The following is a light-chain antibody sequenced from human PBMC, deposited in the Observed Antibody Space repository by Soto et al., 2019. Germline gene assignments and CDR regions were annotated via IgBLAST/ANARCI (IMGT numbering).Light chain of an antibody. CDR3: QQRSNWPLT. CDR1: QSVSSY. CDR2: DAS. Sequence: EIVLTQSPATLSLSPGERATLSCRASQSVSSYLAWYQQKPGQAPRLLIYDASNRATGIPARFSGSGSATDLTLTISRLEPEDFAVYYCQQRSNWPLTFGGGTKVEIK. J-gene: IGKJ4*01. V-gene: IGKV3-11*01.